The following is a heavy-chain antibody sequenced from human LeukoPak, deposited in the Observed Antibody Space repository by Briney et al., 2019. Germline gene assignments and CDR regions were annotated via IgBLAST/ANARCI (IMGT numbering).Heavy chain of an antibody. J-gene: IGHJ3*02. V-gene: IGHV3-48*03. CDR1: GFTFSSYE. CDR3: EGSSSWYSGDAFDI. Sequence: GGSLRLSCAASGFTFSSYEMNWVRQAPGKGLEWVSYISSSGSTIYYADSVKGRFTISRDNAKNSLYLQVNSLRAEDTAVYYCEGSSSWYSGDAFDIWGQGTMVTVSS. D-gene: IGHD6-13*01. CDR2: ISSSGSTI.